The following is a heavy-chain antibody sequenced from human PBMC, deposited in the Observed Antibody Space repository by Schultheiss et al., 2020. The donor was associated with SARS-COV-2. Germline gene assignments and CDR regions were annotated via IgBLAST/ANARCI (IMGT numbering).Heavy chain of an antibody. CDR2: IWYDGSNK. CDR1: GFTFSSYG. CDR3: AREGASGVTTGFDY. V-gene: IGHV3-33*01. Sequence: GESLKISCAASGFTFSSYGMHWVRQAPGKGLEWVAVIWYDGSNKYYADSVKGRFTISRDNSKNTLYLQTNSLRAEDTAVYYCAREGASGVTTGFDYWGQGTLVTVSS. J-gene: IGHJ4*02. D-gene: IGHD4-17*01.